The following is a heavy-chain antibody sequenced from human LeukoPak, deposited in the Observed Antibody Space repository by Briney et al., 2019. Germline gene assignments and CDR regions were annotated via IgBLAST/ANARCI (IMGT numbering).Heavy chain of an antibody. CDR1: GGSFSGYY. V-gene: IGHV4-34*01. D-gene: IGHD2-15*01. Sequence: PSETLSLTCAVYGGSFSGYYWSWIRQPPGKGLEWIGEINHSGSTNYNPSLKSRVTISVDTSKNQFSLKLSSVTAADTAVYYCARGRGCSGGSCYWSRYYYYYYMDVWGKGTTVTVSS. CDR3: ARGRGCSGGSCYWSRYYYYYYMDV. J-gene: IGHJ6*03. CDR2: INHSGST.